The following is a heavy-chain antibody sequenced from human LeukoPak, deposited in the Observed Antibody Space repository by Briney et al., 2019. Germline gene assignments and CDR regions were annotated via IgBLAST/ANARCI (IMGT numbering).Heavy chain of an antibody. CDR2: INHSGST. CDR3: AAGSGYYDY. CDR1: GGSFSGCY. J-gene: IGHJ4*02. Sequence: SETLSLTCAVYGGSFSGCYWSWIRQPPGKGLEWIGEINHSGSTNYNPSLKSRVTISVDTSKNQFSLKLSSVTAADTAVYYCAAGSGYYDYWGQGTLVTVSS. D-gene: IGHD3-22*01. V-gene: IGHV4-34*01.